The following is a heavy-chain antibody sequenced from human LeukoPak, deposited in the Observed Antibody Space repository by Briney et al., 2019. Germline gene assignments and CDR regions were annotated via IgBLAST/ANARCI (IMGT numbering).Heavy chain of an antibody. J-gene: IGHJ4*02. CDR1: GGSFSEYY. Sequence: SETLSLTCAVYGGSFSEYYWSWIRQPPGKGLEWIGEINHTGSTSYNPSLKSRVTISEDTSKNQFSLKLSSVTAADTAVYYCARGAGAVPLFWGQGTLVTVSS. V-gene: IGHV4-34*01. D-gene: IGHD1-26*01. CDR2: INHTGST. CDR3: ARGAGAVPLF.